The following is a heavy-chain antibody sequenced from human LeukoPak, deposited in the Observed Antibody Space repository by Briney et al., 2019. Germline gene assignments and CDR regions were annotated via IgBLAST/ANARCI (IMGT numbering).Heavy chain of an antibody. J-gene: IGHJ4*02. V-gene: IGHV3-73*01. CDR1: GFTLSGSA. CDR3: AGGRGWYSPDY. Sequence: GESLTLSCAAPGFTLSGSAMQWVRQASGKGLEWVGRITSKPNSYETVYAASMNGRFTISRDDSKNTAYLQRNSLKTEDTAVYYCAGGRGWYSPDYWGQGTLVTVSS. CDR2: ITSKPNSYET. D-gene: IGHD6-19*01.